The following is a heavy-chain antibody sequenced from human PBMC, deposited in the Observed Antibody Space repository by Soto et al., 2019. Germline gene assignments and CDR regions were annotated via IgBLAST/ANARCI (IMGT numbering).Heavy chain of an antibody. CDR1: GFTFSAYA. CDR2: IRGSGDRT. Sequence: EVQLLQSGGDLVQPGGYLRLSCAASGFTFSAYAMSWVRQAPGKGLEWVSAIRGSGDRTYYADSVKGRFTISRDSSDITLYLQINSMREEDTAIYDCAKDRMYYYGSGSQWYLDYWGHGTLIIVSS. V-gene: IGHV3-23*01. J-gene: IGHJ4*03. CDR3: AKDRMYYYGSGSQWYLDY. D-gene: IGHD3-10*01.